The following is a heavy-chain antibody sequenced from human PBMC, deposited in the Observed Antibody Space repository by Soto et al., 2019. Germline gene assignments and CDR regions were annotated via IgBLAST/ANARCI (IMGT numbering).Heavy chain of an antibody. J-gene: IGHJ4*02. CDR1: GFTFSSYT. CDR3: ARVPDSRAYYYYFDY. CDR2: ISSGSSLL. V-gene: IGHV3-21*01. Sequence: EVVLVESGGGLVKPGGSLRLSCAASGFTFSSYTMHWVRQAPGKGLEWVSSISSGSSLLYYADSVRGRFTISRDNAKNSLYLQMNSLRADDTAVYYCARVPDSRAYYYYFDYWGQGTLVTVSS. D-gene: IGHD3-22*01.